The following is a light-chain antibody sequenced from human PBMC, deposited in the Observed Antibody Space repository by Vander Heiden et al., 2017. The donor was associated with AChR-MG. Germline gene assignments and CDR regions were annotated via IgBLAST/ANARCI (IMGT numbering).Light chain of an antibody. CDR3: QQRINWPPFFT. CDR2: DAS. Sequence: EIVLTQSPATLSLSPGERATLSCRASQSVSSYLAWYQQKPGQAPRLLIYDASNRATGIPARFSGSGSGTDFTLTISSLEPEDFAVYYCQQRINWPPFFTFGGGTKVEIK. J-gene: IGKJ4*01. CDR1: QSVSSY. V-gene: IGKV3-11*01.